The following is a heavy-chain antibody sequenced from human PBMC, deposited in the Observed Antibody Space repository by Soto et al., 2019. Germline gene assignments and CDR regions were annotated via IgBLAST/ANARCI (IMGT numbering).Heavy chain of an antibody. V-gene: IGHV1-69*12. D-gene: IGHD4-17*01. CDR1: GGTLRNYG. CDR3: SRGDATKIVVTTYYGMDV. Sequence: QVQLVQSGAEVKKPGSSVRVSCKASGGTLRNYGISWVRQAPGQGLEWMGGIIPVFGTANYAQKFQGRVTITAAESTSTVYMDVTILRSEDTAVYYCSRGDATKIVVTTYYGMDVWGQGTTVTVSS. CDR2: IIPVFGTA. J-gene: IGHJ6*02.